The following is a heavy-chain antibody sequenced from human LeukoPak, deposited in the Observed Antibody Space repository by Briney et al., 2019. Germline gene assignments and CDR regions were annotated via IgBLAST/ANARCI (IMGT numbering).Heavy chain of an antibody. CDR2: IGSSSSSI. CDR3: ARESGEAFDI. Sequence: GGSLRLSCAASGFTSSSYSMNWVRLAPGKGLEWVSSIGSSSSSIYYADSVKGRFTISRDNAKNSLYLQMISLRAEDTAVYYCARESGEAFDIWGQGTMVTVSS. CDR1: GFTSSSYS. J-gene: IGHJ3*02. V-gene: IGHV3-21*01. D-gene: IGHD1-26*01.